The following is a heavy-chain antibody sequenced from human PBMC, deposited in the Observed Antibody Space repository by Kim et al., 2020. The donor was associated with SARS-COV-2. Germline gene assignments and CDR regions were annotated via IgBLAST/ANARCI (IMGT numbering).Heavy chain of an antibody. J-gene: IGHJ5*02. D-gene: IGHD1-1*01. V-gene: IGHV4-59*03. Sequence: PSLKRRVTISVDTSKNELSLELTSVTAADTAVYYCARHQSWNRGVDWFDPWGQGTLVTVSS. CDR3: ARHQSWNRGVDWFDP.